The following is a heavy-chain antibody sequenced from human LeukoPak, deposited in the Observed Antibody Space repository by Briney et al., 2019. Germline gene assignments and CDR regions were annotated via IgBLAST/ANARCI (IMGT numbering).Heavy chain of an antibody. CDR2: ISGSGYST. J-gene: IGHJ4*02. CDR3: AKRGEYCSSPNCYLDS. V-gene: IGHV3-23*01. D-gene: IGHD2-2*01. Sequence: SGGSLILSCAASGFTSSSYAMGWVRQAPGKGLEWVSAISGSGYSTYYADSVKGRFTISRDNSKYTLYLQMSGLRAEDTAVYSCAKRGEYCSSPNCYLDSWGQGTLVTVSS. CDR1: GFTSSSYA.